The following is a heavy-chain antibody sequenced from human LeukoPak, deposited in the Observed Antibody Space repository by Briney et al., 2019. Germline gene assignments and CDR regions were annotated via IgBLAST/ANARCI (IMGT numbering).Heavy chain of an antibody. CDR1: GDSIFTNNVA. Sequence: SQTLSLTCAISGDSIFTNNVAWNWIRQSPSRGLEWLGRTYYRSKWSFDYSVSVKSRITINADTSKDQFSLQLSSVTPEDTAVYYCARGKYTSFDNWGQGTLVTVSS. J-gene: IGHJ4*02. CDR2: TYYRSKWSF. D-gene: IGHD6-6*01. CDR3: ARGKYTSFDN. V-gene: IGHV6-1*01.